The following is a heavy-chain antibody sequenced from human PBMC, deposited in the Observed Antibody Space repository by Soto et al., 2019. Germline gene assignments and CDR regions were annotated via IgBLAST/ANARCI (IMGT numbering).Heavy chain of an antibody. J-gene: IGHJ4*02. CDR1: GGTFNTYA. CDR2: IIPMFDTP. Sequence: QVQLVQSETEVKKPGSAVKVSCKASGGTFNTYAMNWVRQAPGQGLEWMGGIIPMFDTPRYAQKIQGRVTITGYESTTTAYMELSSLRSDDTAVYYCTRSIVSGGVIGSFDYWGQGTLVTVSS. V-gene: IGHV1-69*01. CDR3: TRSIVSGGVIGSFDY. D-gene: IGHD3-16*02.